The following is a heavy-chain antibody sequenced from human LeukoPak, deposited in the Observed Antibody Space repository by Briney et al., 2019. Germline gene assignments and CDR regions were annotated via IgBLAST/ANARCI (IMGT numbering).Heavy chain of an antibody. CDR1: GFTFSSYS. Sequence: GGSVRLSCAASGFTFSSYSMNWVRQAPGKGLEWVSSISSSSSYIYYADSVKGRFTISRDNAKNSLYLQMNSLRAEDTAVYYCARESLLAYFDYWGQGDPVTVSS. D-gene: IGHD3-3*02. CDR3: ARESLLAYFDY. J-gene: IGHJ4*02. V-gene: IGHV3-21*01. CDR2: ISSSSSYI.